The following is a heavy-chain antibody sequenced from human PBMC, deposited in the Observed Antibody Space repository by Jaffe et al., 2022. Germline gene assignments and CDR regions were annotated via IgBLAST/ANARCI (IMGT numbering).Heavy chain of an antibody. CDR3: AHRLNYGLSPLNWFDP. D-gene: IGHD1-7*01. CDR2: IYWNDDK. V-gene: IGHV2-5*01. CDR1: GFSLSTSGVG. Sequence: QITLKESGPTLVKPTQTLTLTCTFSGFSLSTSGVGVGWIRQPPGKALEWLALIYWNDDKRYSPSLKSRLTITKDTSKNQVVLTMTNMDPVDTATYYCAHRLNYGLSPLNWFDPWGQGTLVTVSS. J-gene: IGHJ5*02.